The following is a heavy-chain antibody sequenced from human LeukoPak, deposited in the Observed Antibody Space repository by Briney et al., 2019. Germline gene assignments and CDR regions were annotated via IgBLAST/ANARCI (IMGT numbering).Heavy chain of an antibody. CDR3: ARDRGSYLDPTDY. V-gene: IGHV3-23*01. Sequence: GGSLRLSCAASGFAFGTYAMTWVRQAPGKGLEWVSSINGNGGSTYYADSVKGRFTISRDNSRNTVFLQMDSLRAEDTAVYHCARDRGSYLDPTDYWGQGTLVTVSS. CDR2: INGNGGST. CDR1: GFAFGTYA. D-gene: IGHD1-26*01. J-gene: IGHJ4*02.